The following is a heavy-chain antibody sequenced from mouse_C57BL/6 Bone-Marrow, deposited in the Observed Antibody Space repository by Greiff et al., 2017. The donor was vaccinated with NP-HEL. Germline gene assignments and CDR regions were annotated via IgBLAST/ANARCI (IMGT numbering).Heavy chain of an antibody. Sequence: EVKLQESGPGLVKPSQSLSLTCSVTGYSITSGYYWNWIRQFPGNKLEWMGYISYDGSNNYNPSLKNRISITRDTSKNQFFLKLNSVTTEDTATYYCARDPVVAKGFAYWGQGTLVTVSA. CDR3: ARDPVVAKGFAY. V-gene: IGHV3-6*01. CDR2: ISYDGSN. J-gene: IGHJ3*01. CDR1: GYSITSGYY. D-gene: IGHD1-1*01.